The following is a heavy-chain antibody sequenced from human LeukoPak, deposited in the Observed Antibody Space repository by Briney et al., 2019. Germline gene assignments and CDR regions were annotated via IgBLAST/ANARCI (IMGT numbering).Heavy chain of an antibody. V-gene: IGHV4-4*07. Sequence: LETLSLTPADSLGSRTVYISCSVSQPAGKGLEWIGRIYFTGSTNYSPSLKSRVTISAKTSKNQFPLEREPVTRPYTAVYYCAIGWSPASSGTEIWGQGILVTVSS. CDR2: IYFTGST. D-gene: IGHD6-13*01. CDR3: AIGWSPASSGTEI. CDR1: LGSRTVYI. J-gene: IGHJ4*02.